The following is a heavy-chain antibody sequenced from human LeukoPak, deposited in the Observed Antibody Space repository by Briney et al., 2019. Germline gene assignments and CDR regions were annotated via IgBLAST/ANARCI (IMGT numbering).Heavy chain of an antibody. CDR1: GFTFSSYA. J-gene: IGHJ4*02. Sequence: GGSLRLSCAASGFTFSSYAMSWVRQAPGKGVEWVSAISGSGGSTYYADSVKGRFTISRDNSKNTLYLQMNSLRAEDTAVYYCEGYYYGSGSPDYWGQGTLVTVSS. CDR3: EGYYYGSGSPDY. V-gene: IGHV3-23*01. D-gene: IGHD3-10*01. CDR2: ISGSGGST.